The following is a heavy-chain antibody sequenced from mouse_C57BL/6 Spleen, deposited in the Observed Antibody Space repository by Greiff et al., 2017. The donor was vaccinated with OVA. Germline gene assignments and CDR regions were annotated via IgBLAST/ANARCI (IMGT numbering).Heavy chain of an antibody. CDR1: GFTIKDYY. Sequence: VQLQQSGAELVRPGASVKLSCTASGFTIKDYYMHWVKQRPEQGLEWIGRIDPEGGGTEYAPKFQGKATMTAAKSSNTPYLQLSSLTSEDTAVDYCTRITVVARAMDYWGQGTSVTVSS. CDR3: TRITVVARAMDY. J-gene: IGHJ4*01. CDR2: IDPEGGGT. D-gene: IGHD1-1*01. V-gene: IGHV14-1*01.